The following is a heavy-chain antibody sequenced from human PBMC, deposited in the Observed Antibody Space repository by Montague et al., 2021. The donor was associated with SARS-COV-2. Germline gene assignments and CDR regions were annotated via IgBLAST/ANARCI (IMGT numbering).Heavy chain of an antibody. J-gene: IGHJ5*02. CDR3: ARLVWFGELSSENWFDP. CDR1: GGSISSSSYY. D-gene: IGHD3-10*01. V-gene: IGHV4-39*01. Sequence: SETLSLTCTVSGGSISSSSYYWGWLRQPPGKGLEWIGSIYYSGSTYYTSSLKCPVTISVDTSQNQFSLMLNSVTAAATAVFYCARLVWFGELSSENWFDPWGQGTLVTVSS. CDR2: IYYSGST.